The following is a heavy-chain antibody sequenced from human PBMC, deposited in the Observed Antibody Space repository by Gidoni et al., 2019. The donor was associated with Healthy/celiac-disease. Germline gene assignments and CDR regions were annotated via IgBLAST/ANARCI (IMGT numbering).Heavy chain of an antibody. D-gene: IGHD1-26*01. J-gene: IGHJ4*02. CDR1: GFTSGSYA. Sequence: QVQLVESGGGVVQPGRSLRLSCAAYGFTSGSYAMHWVRQAPGKGLGWVAVISYDGSNKYYADSVKGQFTISRDNSKNTLYLQMNSLRAEDTAVYYCARDTQWELPSYFDYWGQGTLVTVSS. CDR2: ISYDGSNK. V-gene: IGHV3-30-3*01. CDR3: ARDTQWELPSYFDY.